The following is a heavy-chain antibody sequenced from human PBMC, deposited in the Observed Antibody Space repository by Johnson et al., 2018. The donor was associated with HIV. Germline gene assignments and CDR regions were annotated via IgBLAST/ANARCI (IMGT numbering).Heavy chain of an antibody. CDR2: IKSKTAGGTK. CDR1: GFTFSNAW. V-gene: IGHV3-15*01. D-gene: IGHD3-10*01. CDR3: TTTETVRGVSSYAFDI. Sequence: VQLVESGGGLVKPGGSLRLSCAASGFTFSNAWMSWVRQAPGKGLEWAGRIKSKTAGGTKDYAAPVKGRFTISRDDSKNTLYLQMHSLKTEDTAVYYCTTTETVRGVSSYAFDIWGQGTLVTVSS. J-gene: IGHJ3*02.